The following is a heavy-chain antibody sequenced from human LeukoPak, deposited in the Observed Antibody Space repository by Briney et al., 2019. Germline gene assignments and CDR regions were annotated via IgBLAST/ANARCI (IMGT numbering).Heavy chain of an antibody. CDR1: GFSFSSYA. D-gene: IGHD3-22*01. CDR2: ISYDGSNK. CDR3: ARGYDSSGYYYAYYFDY. J-gene: IGHJ4*02. V-gene: IGHV3-30-3*01. Sequence: GRSLRLSCAASGFSFSSYAMHWVRQAPGKGLEWEAVISYDGSNKYYGDSVKGRFTISRDNSKNTLYLQMNSLRAEDPAVYYCARGYDSSGYYYAYYFDYWGQGTPVTVSS.